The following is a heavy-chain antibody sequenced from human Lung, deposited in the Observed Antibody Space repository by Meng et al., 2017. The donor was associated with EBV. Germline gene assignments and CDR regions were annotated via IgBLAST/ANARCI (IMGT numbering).Heavy chain of an antibody. D-gene: IGHD3-9*01. CDR3: ARDQLIVTGYYLYPED. CDR2: ISAYNEKT. CDR1: GYTFTSYG. V-gene: IGHV1-18*01. Sequence: QVQLVQSRAEVKKPXXSVKVSXQAAGYTFTSYGINWVRQAPGQGLEWMGWISAYNEKTNYAQKVQGRVTMTTDTSTSTAYMELRSLRSDDTAVYFCARDQLIVTGYYLYPEDWGQGTLVTVSS. J-gene: IGHJ4*02.